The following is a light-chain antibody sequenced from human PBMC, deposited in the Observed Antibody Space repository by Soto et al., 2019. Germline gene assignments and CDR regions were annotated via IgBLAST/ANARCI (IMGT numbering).Light chain of an antibody. CDR2: DAS. Sequence: DIQMTQSPSSLSPSVGDRVTITCQASQDISNSLNWYQQKPGKAPKLLIYDASNLQTGAPSRFSGSGSGTDFTFTISSLQPEDNAVYYCQQLNSYPRTFGPGTKVDIK. CDR1: QDISNS. V-gene: IGKV1-33*01. J-gene: IGKJ3*01. CDR3: QQLNSYPRT.